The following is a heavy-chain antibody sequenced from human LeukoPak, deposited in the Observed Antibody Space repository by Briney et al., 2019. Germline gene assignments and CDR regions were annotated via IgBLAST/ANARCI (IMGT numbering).Heavy chain of an antibody. D-gene: IGHD2-21*01. Sequence: GGSLRLSCAASEFTFSVYAMNWVRQAPGKGLEWVSSISSSSSYIYYADSVKGRFTISRGNSKNTLYLQMNSLRGEDTAVYYCAKKGNLRGAYCGGDCYSALDYWGQGTLVTVSS. CDR2: ISSSSSYI. CDR1: EFTFSVYA. V-gene: IGHV3-23*01. J-gene: IGHJ4*02. CDR3: AKKGNLRGAYCGGDCYSALDY.